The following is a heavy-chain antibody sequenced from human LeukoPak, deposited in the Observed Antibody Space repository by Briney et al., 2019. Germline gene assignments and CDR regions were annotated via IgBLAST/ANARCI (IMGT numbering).Heavy chain of an antibody. J-gene: IGHJ4*02. Sequence: GGSLRLSCAASGFTFSSYAMHWVRQAPGKGLEWVAVISYDGSNKYYADSVKGRFTISRDNSKNTLYLQMNSLRAEDTALYYCAKDIAPYCSGGSCEEGFDYWGQGTLVTVSS. CDR3: AKDIAPYCSGGSCEEGFDY. CDR1: GFTFSSYA. D-gene: IGHD2-15*01. CDR2: ISYDGSNK. V-gene: IGHV3-30*04.